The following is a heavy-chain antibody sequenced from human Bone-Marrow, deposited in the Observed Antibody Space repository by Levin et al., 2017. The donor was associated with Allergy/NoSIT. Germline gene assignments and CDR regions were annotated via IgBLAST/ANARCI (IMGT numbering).Heavy chain of an antibody. CDR2: IYWDEDK. CDR3: TPSRHPLRRRHFDS. CDR1: GFLLPSPGVG. V-gene: IGHV2-5*02. J-gene: IGHJ4*02. Sequence: SGPTLVKPTQTFTLTCSYSGFLLPSPGVGVGWVRQSPGKALEWLALIYWDEDKRYSPSLRSRLTITMDTSKNQVFLRMTNMDPVDTGTYYGTPSRHPLRRRHFDSWGQGALVNVSS. D-gene: IGHD4-17*01.